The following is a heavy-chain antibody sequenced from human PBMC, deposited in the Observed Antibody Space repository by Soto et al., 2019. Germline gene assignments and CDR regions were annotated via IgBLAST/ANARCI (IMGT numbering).Heavy chain of an antibody. Sequence: SETLSLTWTVFGGSISNYYWSWIRQPPGKGLEWIGYIYYSGSTNYNPSLKSRVTISVDTSKNQFSLKLSSVTAADTAVYYCARHREEWSMSYLESWFDPWGQGTLVTVSS. CDR1: GGSISNYY. CDR3: ARHREEWSMSYLESWFDP. CDR2: IYYSGST. J-gene: IGHJ5*02. V-gene: IGHV4-59*08. D-gene: IGHD3-10*01.